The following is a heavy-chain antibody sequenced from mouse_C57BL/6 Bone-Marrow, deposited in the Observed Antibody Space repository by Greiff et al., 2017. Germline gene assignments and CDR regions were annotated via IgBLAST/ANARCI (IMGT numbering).Heavy chain of an antibody. CDR1: GYTFTSYW. CDR3: ARERSYYSNYDFDY. V-gene: IGHV1-69*01. Sequence: QVQLQQPGAELVMPGASVKLSRKASGYTFTSYWMHWVKQRPGQGLEWIGEIDPSDSYTNYNQKFKGKSTLTVDKSSSTAYMQLSSLTSEDSAVYYCARERSYYSNYDFDYWGQGTTLTVSS. CDR2: IDPSDSYT. D-gene: IGHD2-5*01. J-gene: IGHJ2*01.